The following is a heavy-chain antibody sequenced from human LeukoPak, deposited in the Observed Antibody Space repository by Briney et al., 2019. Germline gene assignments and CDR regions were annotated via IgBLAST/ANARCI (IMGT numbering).Heavy chain of an antibody. Sequence: GGSLRLSCAASGITFSRFWMSWVRQAPGKGLEWVANIKGDGSEKNYVDSVRGRFTISRDNAKNSVFLQMNSLRAEDTAVYYCRIGHYGSNWGQGTLVTVSS. D-gene: IGHD2/OR15-2a*01. CDR2: IKGDGSEK. CDR3: RIGHYGSN. J-gene: IGHJ4*02. V-gene: IGHV3-7*01. CDR1: GITFSRFW.